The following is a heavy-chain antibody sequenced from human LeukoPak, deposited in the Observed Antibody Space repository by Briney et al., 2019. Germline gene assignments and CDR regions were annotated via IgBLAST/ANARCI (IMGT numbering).Heavy chain of an antibody. CDR2: ISSSSSYI. J-gene: IGHJ4*02. CDR3: AKRYIANTGPIDY. D-gene: IGHD1-1*01. CDR1: GFTFSSYS. V-gene: IGHV3-21*04. Sequence: GGSLRLSCAASGFTFSSYSMHWVRQAPGKGLEWVSSISSSSSYIYYADSLKGRFTISRDNAKNSLYLQMNSLRAEDTAVYYCAKRYIANTGPIDYWGQGTLVTVSS.